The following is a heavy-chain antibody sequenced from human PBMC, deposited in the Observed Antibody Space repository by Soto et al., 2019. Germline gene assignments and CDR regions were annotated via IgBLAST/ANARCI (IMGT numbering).Heavy chain of an antibody. J-gene: IGHJ4*02. CDR3: GREKTTGLFEY. Sequence: PSETLSLTCAVYGGSFSGYYLTWIRQPPGTGLEWIGEINHNGSTNYNPSLKSRVTISVDTSKNQSSLKLTSVTAADTAVYYCGREKTTGLFEYWGKGTLVTV. V-gene: IGHV4-34*01. CDR2: INHNGST. D-gene: IGHD1-7*01. CDR1: GGSFSGYY.